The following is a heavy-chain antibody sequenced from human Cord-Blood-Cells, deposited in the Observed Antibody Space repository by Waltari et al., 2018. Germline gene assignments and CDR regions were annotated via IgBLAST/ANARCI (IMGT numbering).Heavy chain of an antibody. Sequence: EVQLVESGGGLIQPGGSLRLSCAASGFTVSSHYMSWVRQAPGKGLEWVSVIYSGGSTYYADSVKGRFTISRDNSKNTLYLQMNSLRAEDTAVYYCARASGSWVTGYFDLWGRGTLVTVSS. D-gene: IGHD2-21*02. J-gene: IGHJ2*01. CDR1: GFTVSSHY. CDR3: ARASGSWVTGYFDL. V-gene: IGHV3-53*01. CDR2: IYSGGST.